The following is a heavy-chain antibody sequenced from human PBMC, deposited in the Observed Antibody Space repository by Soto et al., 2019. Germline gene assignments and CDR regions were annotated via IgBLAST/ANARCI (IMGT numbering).Heavy chain of an antibody. J-gene: IGHJ4*02. CDR2: IIPIFGTA. CDR3: ARSYYCSSTSCYPFDY. Sequence: ASVKVSCKASGGTFSSYVISWVRQAPGQGLEWMGGIIPIFGTANYAQKFQGKVTITADESTSTAYMELSSLRSEDTAVYYCARSYYCSSTSCYPFDYWGQGTLVTVSS. CDR1: GGTFSSYV. V-gene: IGHV1-69*13. D-gene: IGHD2-2*01.